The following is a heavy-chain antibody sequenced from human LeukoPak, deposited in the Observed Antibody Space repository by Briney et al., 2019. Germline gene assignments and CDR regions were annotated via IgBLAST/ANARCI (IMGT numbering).Heavy chain of an antibody. Sequence: GASVKVSCKASGGTFSSYAMSWVRQAPGKGLEWVSAISGSGGSTYYADSVKGRFTISRDNSKNTLYLQMNSLRAEDTAVYYCAKAGTIVVVFFDYWGQGTLVTVSS. CDR1: GGTFSSYA. J-gene: IGHJ4*02. V-gene: IGHV3-23*01. CDR2: ISGSGGST. CDR3: AKAGTIVVVFFDY. D-gene: IGHD3-22*01.